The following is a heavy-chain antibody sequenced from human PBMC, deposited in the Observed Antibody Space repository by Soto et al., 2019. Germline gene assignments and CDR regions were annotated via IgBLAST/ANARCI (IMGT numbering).Heavy chain of an antibody. V-gene: IGHV1-69*13. CDR1: GGTFSSYA. J-gene: IGHJ6*02. CDR2: IIPIFGTA. D-gene: IGHD2-2*01. CDR3: ARAFYCSSTSCLWEYGMDV. Sequence: SVKFSCKASGGTFSSYAISWVRQAPGQGLEWMGGIIPIFGTANYAQKFQGRVTITADESTSTAYMELSSLRSEDTAVYYCARAFYCSSTSCLWEYGMDVWGQGTTVTVSS.